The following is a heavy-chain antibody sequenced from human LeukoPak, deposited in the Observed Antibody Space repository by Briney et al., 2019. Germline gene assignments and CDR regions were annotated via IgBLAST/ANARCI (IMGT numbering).Heavy chain of an antibody. D-gene: IGHD2-2*01. CDR1: GFTFSSYA. CDR3: AMDCSSTSCYRYYYYGMDV. V-gene: IGHV3-23*01. CDR2: ISGSGGST. Sequence: PGGSLRLSCAASGFTFSSYAMGWVRQAPGKGLEWVSAISGSGGSTYYADSVKGRFTISRDNSKNTLYLQMNSLRAEDTAVYYCAMDCSSTSCYRYYYYGMDVWGQGTTVTVCS. J-gene: IGHJ6*02.